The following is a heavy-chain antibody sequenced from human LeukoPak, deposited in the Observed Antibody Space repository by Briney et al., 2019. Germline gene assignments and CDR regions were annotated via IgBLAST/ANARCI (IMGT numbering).Heavy chain of an antibody. Sequence: ASVKVSCKASGYTFTGYYMHWVRQAPGQGLEWMGWINPNSGGTNYAQKLQGRVTMTRDTSISTAYMELSRLRSDDTAVYYCARDRDFIVVVPAAILYVWGKGTTVTVSS. D-gene: IGHD2-2*01. J-gene: IGHJ6*04. CDR3: ARDRDFIVVVPAAILYV. V-gene: IGHV1-2*02. CDR1: GYTFTGYY. CDR2: INPNSGGT.